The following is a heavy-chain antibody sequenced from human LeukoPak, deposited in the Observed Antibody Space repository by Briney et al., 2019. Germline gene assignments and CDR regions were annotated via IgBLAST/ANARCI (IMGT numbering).Heavy chain of an antibody. CDR1: GGSISSGGYY. D-gene: IGHD2-2*01. J-gene: IGHJ4*02. Sequence: SQTLSLTCTVSGGSISSGGYYWSWIRQPPGKGLEWIGYIYHSGSTYYNPSLKSRVTISVDRSKNQFSLKLSSVTAADTAVYYCARGVVVPAAQTGGYYFDYWGQGTLVTVSS. CDR3: ARGVVVPAAQTGGYYFDY. V-gene: IGHV4-30-2*01. CDR2: IYHSGST.